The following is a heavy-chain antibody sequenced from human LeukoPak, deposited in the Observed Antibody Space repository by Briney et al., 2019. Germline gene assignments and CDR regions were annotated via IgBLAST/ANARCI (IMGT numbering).Heavy chain of an antibody. J-gene: IGHJ4*02. Sequence: ASVKVSCPASGFTFTGYYIRWVRQAPGQGLEWMGWINPNSGGTNYAQKFQGRVTMTRDTSITTAYMELSRLSSDDTAVYYCARDWVTGTPSVYWGQGTLVSVSS. CDR3: ARDWVTGTPSVY. V-gene: IGHV1-2*02. D-gene: IGHD1-20*01. CDR2: INPNSGGT. CDR1: GFTFTGYY.